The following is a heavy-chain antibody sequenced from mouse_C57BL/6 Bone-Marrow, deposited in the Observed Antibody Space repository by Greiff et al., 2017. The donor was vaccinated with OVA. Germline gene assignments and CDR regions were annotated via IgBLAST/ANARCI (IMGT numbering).Heavy chain of an antibody. D-gene: IGHD1-1*01. CDR3: AYYYGSPPYWYFDV. J-gene: IGHJ1*03. V-gene: IGHV1-26*01. CDR1: GYTFTDYY. Sequence: VQLQQSGPELVKPGASVKISCKASGYTFTDYYMNWVKQSHGKSLEWIGDINPNNGGTSYNQKFKGKATLTVDKSSSTAYMELRSLTSEDSAVYYCAYYYGSPPYWYFDVWGTGTTVTVSS. CDR2: INPNNGGT.